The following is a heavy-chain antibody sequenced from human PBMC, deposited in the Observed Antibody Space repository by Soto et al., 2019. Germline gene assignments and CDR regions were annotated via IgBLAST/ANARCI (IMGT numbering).Heavy chain of an antibody. CDR1: GFTFSNYA. V-gene: IGHV3-48*02. J-gene: IGHJ3*01. D-gene: IGHD3-22*01. Sequence: EVHLVESGGGLVQPGGSLRVSCAASGFTFSNYAMNWVRQAPGKGLEWVSYISIGSGSIFYADSVKGRFTISRDDAKNSLYLQMNTLRDEDTAVYYCVRDDRWAFDFWGQGTMATVSS. CDR3: VRDDRWAFDF. CDR2: ISIGSGSI.